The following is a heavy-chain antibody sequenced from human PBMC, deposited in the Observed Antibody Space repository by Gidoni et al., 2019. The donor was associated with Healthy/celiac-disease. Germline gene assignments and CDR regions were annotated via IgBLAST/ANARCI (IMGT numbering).Heavy chain of an antibody. CDR2: ISSSSSTI. J-gene: IGHJ6*02. Sequence: EVQLVESGGGLVQPGGSLRLACAASGFTFSSYSMYWVRQAPGKGLEWVSYISSSSSTIYYADSVKGRFTISRDNAKNSLYLQMNSLRDEDTAVYYCAREIRIFGVAYYYYYYGMDVWGQGTTVTVSS. V-gene: IGHV3-48*02. D-gene: IGHD3-3*01. CDR3: AREIRIFGVAYYYYYYGMDV. CDR1: GFTFSSYS.